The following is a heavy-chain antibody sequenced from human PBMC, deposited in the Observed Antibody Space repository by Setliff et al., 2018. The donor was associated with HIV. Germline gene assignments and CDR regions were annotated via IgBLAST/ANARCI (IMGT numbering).Heavy chain of an antibody. CDR1: PVSISSTSYY. CDR2: IHYTGTG. CDR3: ARDSRYYDSNGYENYYYYYYMDV. D-gene: IGHD3-22*01. J-gene: IGHJ6*03. Sequence: KPSETLSLTCTVSPVSISSTSYYWVWIRQPPGKGLEWIGNIHYTGTGFYNPALRSRVTISVDTSKNQFSLKLSSVTAADTAVYYCARDSRYYDSNGYENYYYYYYMDVWGKGTTVTVSS. V-gene: IGHV4-39*07.